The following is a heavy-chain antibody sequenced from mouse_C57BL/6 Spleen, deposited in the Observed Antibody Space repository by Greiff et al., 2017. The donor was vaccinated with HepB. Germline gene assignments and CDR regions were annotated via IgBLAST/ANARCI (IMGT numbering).Heavy chain of an antibody. CDR1: GYTFTDYE. D-gene: IGHD1-1*01. Sequence: VQWVESGAELVRPGASVTLSCKASGYTFTDYEMHWVKQTPVHGLEWIGAIDPETGGTAYNQKFKGKAILTADKSSSTAYMELRSLTSEDSAVYYCTRYYGSSYWYFDVWGTGTTVTVSS. V-gene: IGHV1-15*01. J-gene: IGHJ1*03. CDR3: TRYYGSSYWYFDV. CDR2: IDPETGGT.